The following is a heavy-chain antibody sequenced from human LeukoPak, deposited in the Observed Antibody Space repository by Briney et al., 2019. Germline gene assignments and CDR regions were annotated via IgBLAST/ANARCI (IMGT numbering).Heavy chain of an antibody. CDR3: AREYRLAVAGTGGDY. V-gene: IGHV1-18*01. Sequence: ASVKVSCKASGYTFTSYGISWVRQAPGQGLEWMGWISAYNGNTNYARKLQGRVTMTTDTSTSTAYMELSSLRSEDTAVYYCAREYRLAVAGTGGDYWGQGTLVTVSS. CDR2: ISAYNGNT. D-gene: IGHD6-19*01. CDR1: GYTFTSYG. J-gene: IGHJ4*02.